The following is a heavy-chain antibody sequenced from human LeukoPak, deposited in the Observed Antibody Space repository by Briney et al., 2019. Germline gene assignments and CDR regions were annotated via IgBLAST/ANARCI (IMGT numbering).Heavy chain of an antibody. CDR3: AKDQHVVVTAIFDY. D-gene: IGHD2-21*02. J-gene: IGHJ4*02. V-gene: IGHV3-23*01. CDR1: GFTFSSYA. Sequence: GXSLRLSCAASGFTFSSYAMSWVRQAPGKGLEWVSAISGSGGSTYYADSVKGRFTISRDNSKNTLYLQMNSLRAEDTAVYYCAKDQHVVVTAIFDYWGQGTLVTVSS. CDR2: ISGSGGST.